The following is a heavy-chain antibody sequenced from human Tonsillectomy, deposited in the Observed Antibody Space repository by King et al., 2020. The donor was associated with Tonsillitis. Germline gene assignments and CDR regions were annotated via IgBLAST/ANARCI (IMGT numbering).Heavy chain of an antibody. CDR1: GFTFSDYY. J-gene: IGHJ3*02. Sequence: QVQLVESGGGLVKPGGSLRLSCAASGFTFSDYYMSCIRQAPGKGLEWGSYISRSGSTIYYPDSVKGRFTISRDNSKNSLYLQMNSLRAEDTAVYYCASRTGTRADAFDIWGQGTMVTVSS. D-gene: IGHD1-1*01. CDR3: ASRTGTRADAFDI. V-gene: IGHV3-11*01. CDR2: ISRSGSTI.